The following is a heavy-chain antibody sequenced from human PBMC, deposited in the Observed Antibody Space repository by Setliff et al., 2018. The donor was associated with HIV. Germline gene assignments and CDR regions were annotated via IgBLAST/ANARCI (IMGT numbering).Heavy chain of an antibody. CDR2: INGNTNT. CDR1: NGSLGAHF. Sequence: SETLSLTCAVYNGSLGAHFWTWIRQPPGKGLEWIGNINGNTNTNYNPSLQSRVSMSMDTSKNQFSLKLRSVTAADTALYYCASHLVVSTGGFFDYWGQGNLVTVSS. D-gene: IGHD3-16*01. V-gene: IGHV4-34*01. J-gene: IGHJ4*02. CDR3: ASHLVVSTGGFFDY.